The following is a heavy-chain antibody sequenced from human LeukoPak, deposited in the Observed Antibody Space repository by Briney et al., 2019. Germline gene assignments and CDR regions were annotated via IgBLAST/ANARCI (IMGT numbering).Heavy chain of an antibody. J-gene: IGHJ4*02. Sequence: PWGSLRLSCAASGLTFSRYAMNWVRQAPGKGLEWVAVLSYDGSNKYYADSVRGRFTISRDNSKNTLYLQMNSLRAEDTAVYYCARGAGIQLWLPFDYWGQGTLVTVSS. CDR2: LSYDGSNK. D-gene: IGHD5-18*01. CDR1: GLTFSRYA. CDR3: ARGAGIQLWLPFDY. V-gene: IGHV3-30-3*01.